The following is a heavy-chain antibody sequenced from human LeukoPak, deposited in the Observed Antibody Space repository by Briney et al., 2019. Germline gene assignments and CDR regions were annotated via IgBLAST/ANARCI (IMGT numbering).Heavy chain of an antibody. CDR3: ARAPSEIGGYYPEYFRH. D-gene: IGHD3-22*01. V-gene: IGHV3-74*01. J-gene: IGHJ1*01. CDR1: GFTFSSYW. CDR2: SKSDGST. Sequence: GGSLRLSCAASGFTFSSYWMHWVRQAPGKGLVWVSRSKSDGSTNYADSVKGRFTISRDNAKNTVSLQMNSLRAEDTGVYYCARAPSEIGGYYPEYFRHWGQGTLVTVSS.